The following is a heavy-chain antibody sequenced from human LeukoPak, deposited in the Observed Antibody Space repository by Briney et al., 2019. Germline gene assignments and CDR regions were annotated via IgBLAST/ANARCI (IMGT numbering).Heavy chain of an antibody. V-gene: IGHV1-8*01. CDR1: GYTFTSYD. J-gene: IGHJ6*02. Sequence: GASVKVSCKASGYTFTSYDINWVRQATGQGLEWMGWMNPNSGNTGYAQKFQGRVTMTRNTSISTAYMELSSLRSEDTAVYYCARGLEGFLAPGDYYYYGMDVLGQGTKGNGSS. CDR3: ARGLEGFLAPGDYYYYGMDV. D-gene: IGHD3-3*01. CDR2: MNPNSGNT.